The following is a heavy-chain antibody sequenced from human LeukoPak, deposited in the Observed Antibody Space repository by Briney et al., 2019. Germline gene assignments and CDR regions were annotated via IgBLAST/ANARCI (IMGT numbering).Heavy chain of an antibody. Sequence: GASVKVSCKASGYTFTSYGISWVRQAPGQGFEWMGWISAYNGNTNYAQKLQGRVTMTTDTSTSTAYMELRSLRSDDTAVYYCARDTPLEHGPHFDYWGQGTLVTVSS. D-gene: IGHD1/OR15-1a*01. CDR3: ARDTPLEHGPHFDY. V-gene: IGHV1-18*01. CDR2: ISAYNGNT. CDR1: GYTFTSYG. J-gene: IGHJ4*02.